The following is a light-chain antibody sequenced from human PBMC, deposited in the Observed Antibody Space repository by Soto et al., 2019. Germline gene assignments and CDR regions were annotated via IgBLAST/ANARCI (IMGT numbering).Light chain of an antibody. CDR3: SSYAGSNNLL. CDR1: NSD. Sequence: QSVLTQPPSASGSPGQSVTISCTGTNSDVSWHQQHPGKAPKLVIYEVTKRPSGVPDRFSGSKSDNAASLTISRLLAEDEADYYCSSYAGSNNLLFGGGTKVTVL. J-gene: IGLJ2*01. V-gene: IGLV2-8*01. CDR2: EVT.